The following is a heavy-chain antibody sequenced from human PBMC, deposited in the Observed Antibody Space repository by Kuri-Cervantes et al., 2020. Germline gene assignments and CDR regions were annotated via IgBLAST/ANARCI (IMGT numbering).Heavy chain of an antibody. V-gene: IGHV3-11*04. D-gene: IGHD6-13*01. Sequence: GESLKISCTASGFTFGDYYMSWIRQAPGKGLEWISYISGAGKTIYSADSLKGRFTISRDNAKKSLYLQMNSLRADDTAVYYCARAFHGPPASGADFDYWGQGVLVTVSS. CDR3: ARAFHGPPASGADFDY. J-gene: IGHJ4*02. CDR2: ISGAGKTI. CDR1: GFTFGDYY.